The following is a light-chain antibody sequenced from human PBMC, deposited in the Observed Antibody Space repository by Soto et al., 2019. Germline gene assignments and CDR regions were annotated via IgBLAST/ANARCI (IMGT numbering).Light chain of an antibody. CDR3: MQALQTPWT. CDR2: LGS. V-gene: IGKV2-28*01. CDR1: QSLLHSNGYNY. J-gene: IGKJ1*01. Sequence: IVMTQSPLSLPVTPGEPASSXXRSXQSLLHSNGYNYLDWYLQKPGQSPQXXIYLGSNRASGVPDRFSGSGSGTDFTLKISRVEAEDVGVYYCMQALQTPWTFGQGTKVDIK.